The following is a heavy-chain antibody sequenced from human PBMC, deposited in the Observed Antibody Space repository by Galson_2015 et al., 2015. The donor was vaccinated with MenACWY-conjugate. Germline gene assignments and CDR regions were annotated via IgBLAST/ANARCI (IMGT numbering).Heavy chain of an antibody. Sequence: LSCAASGFTFSSYGMHWVRQAPGKGLEWVAVISYDGSNKYYADSVKGRFTISRDNSKNTLYLQMNSLRAEDTAVYYCAKDLCSSTSCYSIGMDVWGQGTTVTVSS. CDR3: AKDLCSSTSCYSIGMDV. D-gene: IGHD2-2*02. CDR2: ISYDGSNK. J-gene: IGHJ6*02. V-gene: IGHV3-30*18. CDR1: GFTFSSYG.